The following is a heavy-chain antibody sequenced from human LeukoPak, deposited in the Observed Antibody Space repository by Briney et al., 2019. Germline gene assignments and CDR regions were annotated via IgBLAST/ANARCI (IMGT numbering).Heavy chain of an antibody. D-gene: IGHD5-24*01. CDR1: GDSVSSDSAA. Sequence: SQTLPLTCAISGDSVSSDSAAWNWIRQSPLRGLEWLGRTYYRSKWYNDYAVSVKSRITINPDTSKNQFSLQLNSVTPEGTAVYYCARKMATTEGGAFDTWGQGTMVTVSS. V-gene: IGHV6-1*01. J-gene: IGHJ3*02. CDR2: TYYRSKWYN. CDR3: ARKMATTEGGAFDT.